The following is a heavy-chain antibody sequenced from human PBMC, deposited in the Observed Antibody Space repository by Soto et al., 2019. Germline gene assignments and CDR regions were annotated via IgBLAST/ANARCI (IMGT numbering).Heavy chain of an antibody. CDR3: AKDLGIVVVVAAPGRYYGMDV. V-gene: IGHV3-23*01. D-gene: IGHD2-15*01. J-gene: IGHJ6*02. CDR2: ISGSGGST. Sequence: HPGGSLRLSCAASGFTFSSYAMSWVRQAPGKGLEWVSAISGSGGSTYYADSVKGRFTISRDNSKNTLYLQMNSLRAEDTAVYYCAKDLGIVVVVAAPGRYYGMDVWGQGTTVTVSS. CDR1: GFTFSSYA.